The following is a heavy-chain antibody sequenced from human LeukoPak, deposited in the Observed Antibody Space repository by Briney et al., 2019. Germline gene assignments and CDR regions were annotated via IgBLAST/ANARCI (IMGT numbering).Heavy chain of an antibody. V-gene: IGHV4-39*01. J-gene: IGHJ4*02. D-gene: IGHD1-26*01. CDR3: ARLTPYSGSPLGDY. CDR1: GGSISSSSNF. CDR2: ISYSGST. Sequence: PSETLSLTCTVSGGSISSSSNFWGWIRQPPGKGLEWIGSISYSGSTYHNPSLKSRVTISVDTSKSQFSLKLSSVTAADTAVYYCARLTPYSGSPLGDYWGQGTPVTVSS.